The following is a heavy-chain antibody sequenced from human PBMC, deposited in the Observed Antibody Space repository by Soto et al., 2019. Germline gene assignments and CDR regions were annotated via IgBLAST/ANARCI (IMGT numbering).Heavy chain of an antibody. CDR3: AREGVKLLAGAFDI. V-gene: IGHV1-3*05. Sequence: QVQLLQSGAEEKKPGASVKVSCKASGYTFTSYAMHWVPQAPGQRLEWMGWINAGNVNTKYSQKFQGRDTITRDTSVSTAYMELSSLRSEDTAVYYCAREGVKLLAGAFDIWGQGTMVTVSS. J-gene: IGHJ3*02. D-gene: IGHD1-26*01. CDR1: GYTFTSYA. CDR2: INAGNVNT.